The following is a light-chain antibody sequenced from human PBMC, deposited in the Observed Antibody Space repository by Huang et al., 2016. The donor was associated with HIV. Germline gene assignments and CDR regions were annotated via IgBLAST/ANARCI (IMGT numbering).Light chain of an antibody. CDR2: SAS. CDR1: QCIRKF. Sequence: DIQMTQSPSSLSASVGDRVTIACRASQCIRKFLNWYQQKQGEAPKLLMHSASSLLSGVPSRFSGSGSGTYFTLTITSLQPEDFATYYCQQTDNTPRTFGQGTKVVIK. J-gene: IGKJ1*01. V-gene: IGKV1-39*01. CDR3: QQTDNTPRT.